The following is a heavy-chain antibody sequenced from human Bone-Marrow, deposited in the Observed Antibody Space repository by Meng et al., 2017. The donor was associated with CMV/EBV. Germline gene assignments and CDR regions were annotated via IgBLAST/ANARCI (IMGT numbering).Heavy chain of an antibody. CDR1: GEFLSDDY. CDR2: INYSGGT. J-gene: IGHJ4*02. Sequence: CAGDGEFLSDDYWSWIRRTPGKGLEWSGEINYSGGTNYNPSLKNRVTISRDTSINQFSLKLTSVTDANTAVYYCVKEIIFGGSYADSWGQGMLVTVSS. CDR3: VKEIIFGGSYADS. D-gene: IGHD1-26*01. V-gene: IGHV4-34*01.